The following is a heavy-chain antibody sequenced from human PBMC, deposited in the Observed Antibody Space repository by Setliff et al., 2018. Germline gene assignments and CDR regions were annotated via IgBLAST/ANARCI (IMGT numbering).Heavy chain of an antibody. CDR1: GGSINNNNFY. Sequence: SETLSLTCNVSGGSINNNNFYWGWIRQPPGKGLEWIGTIYYSGSTYYNPSLKSRVTISMDTSKNQFSLKVSSVTAADTAVYYCARSFSRREKFLLDYWGQGALVTVSS. J-gene: IGHJ4*02. V-gene: IGHV4-39*07. CDR2: IYYSGST. CDR3: ARSFSRREKFLLDY.